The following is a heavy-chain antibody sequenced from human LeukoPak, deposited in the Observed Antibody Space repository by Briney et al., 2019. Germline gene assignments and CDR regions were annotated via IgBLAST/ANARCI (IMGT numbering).Heavy chain of an antibody. D-gene: IGHD3-22*01. CDR3: ASLKNYYDSSGYLVTDAFDI. Sequence: GASVKVSCKASGYTFTTYNFNWVRQAPGQGLEWMAWISAYNGNTNYAQKLQGRVTMTTDTSTSTAYMELRSLKSDDTAVYYCASLKNYYDSSGYLVTDAFDIWGQGTMVTVSS. J-gene: IGHJ3*02. CDR1: GYTFTTYN. CDR2: ISAYNGNT. V-gene: IGHV1-18*01.